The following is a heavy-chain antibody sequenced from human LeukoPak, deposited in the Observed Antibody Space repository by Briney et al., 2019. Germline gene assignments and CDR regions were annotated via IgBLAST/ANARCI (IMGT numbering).Heavy chain of an antibody. V-gene: IGHV2-5*02. J-gene: IGHJ5*02. CDR3: AHYGVDEGEDNWFDP. CDR2: IYWDDDK. CDR1: GFSLSTSGVG. Sequence: SGPTLVKPTQTLTLTCTFSGFSLSTSGVGVGWIRQPPGKAPEWLALIYWDDDKRYSPSLKSRLTITKDTSKNQVVLTMTNMDPVDTATYYCAHYGVDEGEDNWFDPWGQGTLVTVSS. D-gene: IGHD4-17*01.